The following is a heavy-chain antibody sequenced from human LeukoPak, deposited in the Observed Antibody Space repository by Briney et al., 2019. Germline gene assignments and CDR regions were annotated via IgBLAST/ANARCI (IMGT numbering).Heavy chain of an antibody. D-gene: IGHD6-13*01. CDR2: IYSTGST. Sequence: SETLSLTCTVSGGSISSYYWSWLRQPAGKGLEWIGRIYSTGSTNYNPSLKSRVTMSVDTSKNQFSLRLRSVTAADTAVYYCARQIASAGTAGFDFWGQGALVTVSS. V-gene: IGHV4-4*07. CDR3: ARQIASAGTAGFDF. CDR1: GGSISSYY. J-gene: IGHJ4*02.